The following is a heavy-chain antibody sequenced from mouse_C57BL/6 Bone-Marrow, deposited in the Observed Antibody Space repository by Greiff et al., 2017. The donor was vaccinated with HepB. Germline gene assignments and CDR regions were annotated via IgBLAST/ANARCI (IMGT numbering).Heavy chain of an antibody. Sequence: VQLVESDAELVKPGASVKISCKVSGYTFTDHTIHWMKQRPEQGLEWIGYIYPRDGSTKYNEKFKGKATLTADKSSSTAYMQLNSLTSEDSAVYFCARRYYGSSYGYAMDYWGQGTSVTVSS. CDR3: ARRYYGSSYGYAMDY. V-gene: IGHV1-78*01. D-gene: IGHD1-1*01. CDR2: IYPRDGST. CDR1: GYTFTDHT. J-gene: IGHJ4*01.